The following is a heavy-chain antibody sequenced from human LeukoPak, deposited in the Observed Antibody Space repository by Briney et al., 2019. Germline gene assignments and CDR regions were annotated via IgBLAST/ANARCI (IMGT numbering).Heavy chain of an antibody. J-gene: IGHJ5*02. D-gene: IGHD3-10*01. Sequence: AAVKVSFKASGYTFTSYGISWVRQAPGQGLEGMGWISAYNGNTNYAQKLQGRVTMTTDTSTSTAYMELRSLRSDDTAVYYCARDLDMVRDNWFDPWGQGTLVTVSS. CDR2: ISAYNGNT. CDR1: GYTFTSYG. V-gene: IGHV1-18*01. CDR3: ARDLDMVRDNWFDP.